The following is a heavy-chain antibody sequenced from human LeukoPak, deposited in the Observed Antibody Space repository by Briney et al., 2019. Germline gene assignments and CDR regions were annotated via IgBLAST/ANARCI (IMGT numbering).Heavy chain of an antibody. V-gene: IGHV3-21*01. CDR1: GFTFSSYS. D-gene: IGHD3-22*01. Sequence: GGSLRLSCAASGFTFSSYSMNWVRQAPGKGLEWVSSISSSSSYIYYADSVKGRFTISRDNAKNSLYLQMNSLRAEDTAVYYCARAAKPYYDSSGYHLLWGQGTLVTVSS. J-gene: IGHJ4*02. CDR2: ISSSSSYI. CDR3: ARAAKPYYDSSGYHLL.